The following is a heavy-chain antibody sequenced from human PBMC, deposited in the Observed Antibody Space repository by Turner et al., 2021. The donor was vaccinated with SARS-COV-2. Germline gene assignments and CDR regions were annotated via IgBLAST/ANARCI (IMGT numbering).Heavy chain of an antibody. CDR3: ARERRGYYAEY. Sequence: QVQLMESGGGVVQPGRSLRLSCAAAGFTFSDFAMHWVRQAPGKGLEWLALISNDGSNKYYADSVKGRFTISRDDSKNTLYLQMNSLSAEDTAVYHCARERRGYYAEYWGQGSLVTVSS. CDR2: ISNDGSNK. CDR1: GFTFSDFA. J-gene: IGHJ4*02. D-gene: IGHD3-3*01. V-gene: IGHV3-30-3*01.